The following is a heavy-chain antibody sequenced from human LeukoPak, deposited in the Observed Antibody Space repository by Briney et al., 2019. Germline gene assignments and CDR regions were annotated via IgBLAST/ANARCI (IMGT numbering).Heavy chain of an antibody. CDR2: ISSSGGST. J-gene: IGHJ5*02. CDR1: GFTFSNYA. CDR3: AKGARGDTVTSIVGLNWFDP. D-gene: IGHD4-17*01. Sequence: GGSLRLSCAASGFTFSNYAMSWVRQTPGKGLEWVSTISSSGGSTLYADSMKGRFSISRDNSKNTLYLQMNSLRADDTAVYYCAKGARGDTVTSIVGLNWFDPWGQGTLVTVSS. V-gene: IGHV3-23*01.